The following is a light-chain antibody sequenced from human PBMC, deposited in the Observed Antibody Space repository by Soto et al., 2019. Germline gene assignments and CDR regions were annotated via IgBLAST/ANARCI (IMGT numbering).Light chain of an antibody. CDR3: QQYPPYT. CDR2: GAI. V-gene: IGKV3-20*01. CDR1: QSVNSRF. J-gene: IGKJ2*01. Sequence: EVVLTQSPGTLSLSPGERATLSCRASQSVNSRFFAWYQQKPGQAPRLLIYGAITRATGIPDRFSGSGSGTDFTLTISRLEPEDFAVYYCQQYPPYTLGQGTKLEIK.